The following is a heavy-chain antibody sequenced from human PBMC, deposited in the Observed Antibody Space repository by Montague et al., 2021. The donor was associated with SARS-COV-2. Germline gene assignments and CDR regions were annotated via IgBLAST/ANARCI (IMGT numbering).Heavy chain of an antibody. V-gene: IGHV6-1*01. Sequence: CAISGDSVSSNIAAWNWIRQSPSRGLEWLGRTYYRSKWYNDYAVSVRSRITISPDTSKSQSSLQLNSVTPEHTAVYYCTQERGPGRTTWHYFDYWGQGTLVTVSS. CDR3: TQERGPGRTTWHYFDY. J-gene: IGHJ4*02. D-gene: IGHD1-14*01. CDR1: GDSVSSNIAA. CDR2: TYYRSKWYN.